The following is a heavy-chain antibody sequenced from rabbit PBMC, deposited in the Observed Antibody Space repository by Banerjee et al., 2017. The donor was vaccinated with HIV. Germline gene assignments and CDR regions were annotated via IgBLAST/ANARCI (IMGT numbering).Heavy chain of an antibody. Sequence: QQLVESGGGLVKPGASLTLTCRASGFDFSSYYYMCWVRQAPGKGLEWIACIYAGSSGNTYYANWAKGRFTISKTSSTTVTLQMTSLTAADTATYFCVRDWASSSGPYYFTLWGPGTMVTVS. CDR1: GFDFSSYYY. CDR2: IYAGSSGNT. D-gene: IGHD1-1*01. CDR3: VRDWASSSGPYYFTL. V-gene: IGHV1S40*01. J-gene: IGHJ4*01.